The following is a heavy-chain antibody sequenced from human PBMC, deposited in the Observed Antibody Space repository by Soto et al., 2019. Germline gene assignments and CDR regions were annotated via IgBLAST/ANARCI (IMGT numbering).Heavy chain of an antibody. D-gene: IGHD6-13*01. J-gene: IGHJ6*02. Sequence: QVQLVESGGGVVQPGRSLRLSCAASGFTFSSYGMHWVRQAPGKVLEWVAGIWYDGSNKYYADSVKGRFTISRDNSKNTLYRQMHSLRAEDKAWYYCAGGDIAAAGILFVYGMVVWVQGTTVTDS. CDR2: IWYDGSNK. CDR1: GFTFSSYG. CDR3: AGGDIAAAGILFVYGMVV. V-gene: IGHV3-33*01.